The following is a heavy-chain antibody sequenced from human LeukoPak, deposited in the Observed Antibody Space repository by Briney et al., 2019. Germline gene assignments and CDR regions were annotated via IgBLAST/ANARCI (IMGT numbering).Heavy chain of an antibody. Sequence: NPGGSLRLSCAASGFTFSTYTMNWVRQAPGKGPEWVSSIGGGGTFTFYADSVRGRFTISRDDAKNSLYLDLNSLRADDTAVYYCARVYGESRDYWGQGTLVTVSS. D-gene: IGHD3-16*01. CDR2: IGGGGTFT. CDR3: ARVYGESRDY. J-gene: IGHJ4*02. V-gene: IGHV3-21*01. CDR1: GFTFSTYT.